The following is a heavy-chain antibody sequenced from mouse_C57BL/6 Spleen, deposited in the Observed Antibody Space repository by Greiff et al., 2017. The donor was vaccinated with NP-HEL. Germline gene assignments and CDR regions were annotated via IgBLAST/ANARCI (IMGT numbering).Heavy chain of an antibody. CDR1: GYTFTSYW. V-gene: IGHV1-69*01. CDR3: ARGGDYEGNDFGD. J-gene: IGHJ2*01. CDR2: IDPSDSYT. Sequence: VQLQEPGAELVMPGASVKLSCKASGYTFTSYWMHWVKQRPGQGLEWIGEIDPSDSYTNYNQKFKGKSTLTVDTSSSTAYMQLSSLTSEDSAVYYCARGGDYEGNDFGDWGQGTTLTVSS. D-gene: IGHD2-4*01.